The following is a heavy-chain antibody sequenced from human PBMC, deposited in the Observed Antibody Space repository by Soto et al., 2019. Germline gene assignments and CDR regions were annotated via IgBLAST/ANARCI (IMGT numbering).Heavy chain of an antibody. CDR3: ARAHANLIAARLNYCYGMDV. CDR1: GGTFSSYA. D-gene: IGHD6-6*01. Sequence: SVKVSCKASGGTFSSYASSCVRQAPGQGLEWMGGIIPIFGTANYAQKFQGRVTITADESTSTAYMELSSMRSEDTAVYYCARAHANLIAARLNYCYGMDVWGQGTTVTVSS. V-gene: IGHV1-69*13. CDR2: IIPIFGTA. J-gene: IGHJ6*02.